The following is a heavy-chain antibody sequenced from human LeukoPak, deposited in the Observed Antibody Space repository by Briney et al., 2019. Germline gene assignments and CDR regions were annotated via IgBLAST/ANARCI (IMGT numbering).Heavy chain of an antibody. CDR2: ISSSGSTI. CDR3: ASSGGSSAWAEYFQH. D-gene: IGHD2-15*01. CDR1: GFTFSDYY. J-gene: IGHJ1*01. V-gene: IGHV3-11*04. Sequence: GGSLRLSCAASGFTFSDYYMSWIRQAPGKGLEWVSYISSSGSTIYYADSVKGRFTISRDNAKNSLYLQMNSLRAEDTAVYYCASSGGSSAWAEYFQHWGQGTLVTVSS.